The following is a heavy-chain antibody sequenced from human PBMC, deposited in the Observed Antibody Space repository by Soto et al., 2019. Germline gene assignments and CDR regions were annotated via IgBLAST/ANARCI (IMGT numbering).Heavy chain of an antibody. CDR3: ASRQNYYYYMDV. V-gene: IGHV1-69*02. Sequence: SVKVSCKASGGTFSSYTISWVRQAPGQGLEWMGRIIPILGIANYAQKFQGRVTITADKSTSTAYMELSSLRSEDTAVYYCASRQNYYYYMDVWGKGTTVTVFS. CDR2: IIPILGIA. J-gene: IGHJ6*03. D-gene: IGHD6-6*01. CDR1: GGTFSSYT.